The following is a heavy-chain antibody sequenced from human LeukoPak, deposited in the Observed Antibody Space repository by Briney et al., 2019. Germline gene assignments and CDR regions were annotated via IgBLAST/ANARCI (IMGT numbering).Heavy chain of an antibody. Sequence: ASVKVSFKSSGYTFTNYYMYWVRQAPGQGLEWMGIINPSGGSTSYAQKFQGRVTMTRDTSTTTVYMELSSLRSEDTAVYYCARGGVAVATLKTIDYWGQGTLVTVSS. D-gene: IGHD6-19*01. CDR1: GYTFTNYY. CDR2: INPSGGST. V-gene: IGHV1-46*01. J-gene: IGHJ4*02. CDR3: ARGGVAVATLKTIDY.